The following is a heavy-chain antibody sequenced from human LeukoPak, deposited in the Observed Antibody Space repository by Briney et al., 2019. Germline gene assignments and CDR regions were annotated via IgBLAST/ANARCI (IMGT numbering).Heavy chain of an antibody. J-gene: IGHJ6*03. CDR3: AKDGRAVAGYSYYYMDV. V-gene: IGHV3-23*01. Sequence: GGSLRLSCAASGFTFSSYGMCWVRQAPGKGLEWVSGISGSGGSTYNADSVKGRFTISRDNSKSTLYLQMNSLRAEDTAVYYCAKDGRAVAGYSYYYMDVWGKGTTVTISS. CDR2: ISGSGGST. D-gene: IGHD6-19*01. CDR1: GFTFSSYG.